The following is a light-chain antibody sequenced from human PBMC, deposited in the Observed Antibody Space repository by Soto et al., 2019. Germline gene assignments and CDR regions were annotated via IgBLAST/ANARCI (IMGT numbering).Light chain of an antibody. CDR3: AAWDDRLSGWV. CDR1: SSNIGSNY. V-gene: IGLV1-47*01. Sequence: QSVLTQPPSASGTPGQRVTFSCSGSSSNIGSNYVYWYKQLPGTAPKLLIYRNNQRPSGVPDRFSGSKSGTSASLAISGLRSEDEADYYCAAWDDRLSGWVFGGGTKVTVL. CDR2: RNN. J-gene: IGLJ3*02.